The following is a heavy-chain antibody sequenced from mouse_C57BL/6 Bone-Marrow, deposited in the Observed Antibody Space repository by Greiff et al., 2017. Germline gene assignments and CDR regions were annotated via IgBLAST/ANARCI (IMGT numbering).Heavy chain of an antibody. D-gene: IGHD1-1*01. J-gene: IGHJ3*01. CDR3: AKDGYYGSSAWFAY. Sequence: QVQLQQPGAELVMPGASVKLSCKASGYTFTSYWMHWVKQRPGQGLEWIGEIDPSDSYTNYNQKFKGKSTLTVDQSSNTAYMQRSSLTSEDSAVYYCAKDGYYGSSAWFAYWGQGTLVTVSA. CDR1: GYTFTSYW. V-gene: IGHV1-69*01. CDR2: IDPSDSYT.